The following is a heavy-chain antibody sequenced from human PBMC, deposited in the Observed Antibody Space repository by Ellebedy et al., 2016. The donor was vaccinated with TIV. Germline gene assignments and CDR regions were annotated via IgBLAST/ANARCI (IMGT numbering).Heavy chain of an antibody. Sequence: GGSLRLXXAASGFTFSSYGMHWVRQAPGKGLEWVAVIWYDGSNKYYADSVKGRFTISRDNSKNTLYLQMNSLRAEDTAVYYCATADYGDIYYYYGMDVWGQGTTVTVSS. CDR2: IWYDGSNK. V-gene: IGHV3-33*01. D-gene: IGHD4-17*01. J-gene: IGHJ6*02. CDR3: ATADYGDIYYYYGMDV. CDR1: GFTFSSYG.